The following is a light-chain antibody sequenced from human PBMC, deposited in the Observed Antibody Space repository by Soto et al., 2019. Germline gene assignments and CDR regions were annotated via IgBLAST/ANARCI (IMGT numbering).Light chain of an antibody. CDR3: QQFNNYPRT. CDR2: DAS. Sequence: AIQLTQSPSSLSASVGDRVTLTCQASQDISSALVWYQQKPGEAPKVLIYDASKLESGVPSRFSGGGSGTDFTLTIRNLQPEDLATYHRQQFNNYPRTFGQGTKLEIK. J-gene: IGKJ2*01. V-gene: IGKV1D-13*01. CDR1: QDISSA.